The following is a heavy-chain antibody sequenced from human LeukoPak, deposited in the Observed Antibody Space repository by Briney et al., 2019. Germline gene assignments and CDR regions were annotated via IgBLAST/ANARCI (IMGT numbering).Heavy chain of an antibody. D-gene: IGHD4-17*01. CDR1: GYTFTSYY. V-gene: IGHV1-46*01. CDR2: INPSGGST. CDR3: ARAPRGSPPKDYGDSLDY. J-gene: IGHJ4*02. Sequence: GASVKVSCKASGYTFTSYYMHWVRQAPGQGLEWMGIINPSGGSTSYAQKFQGRVTMTRDTSTSTVYMELSSLRSEDTAVYYCARAPRGSPPKDYGDSLDYWGQGTLVTVSS.